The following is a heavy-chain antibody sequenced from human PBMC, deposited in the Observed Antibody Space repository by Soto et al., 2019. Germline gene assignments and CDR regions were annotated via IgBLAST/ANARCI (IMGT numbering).Heavy chain of an antibody. Sequence: GGSLRLSCAASGFTFSNAWMSWVRQAPGKGLEWVGRIKSKTDGGTTDYAAPVKGRFTISRDDSKNTLYLQMNSLKTEDTAVYYCTTVPNSLTYDYIWGSYRDYWGQGTLVTVSS. CDR2: IKSKTDGGTT. J-gene: IGHJ4*02. CDR1: GFTFSNAW. D-gene: IGHD3-16*02. V-gene: IGHV3-15*01. CDR3: TTVPNSLTYDYIWGSYRDY.